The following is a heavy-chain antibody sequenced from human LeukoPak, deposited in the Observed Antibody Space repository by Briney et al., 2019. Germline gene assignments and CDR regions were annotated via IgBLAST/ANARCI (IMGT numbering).Heavy chain of an antibody. CDR1: GFTFSSFG. V-gene: IGHV3-23*01. CDR3: AKDLSDYYDSNDAFDI. D-gene: IGHD3-22*01. J-gene: IGHJ3*02. Sequence: GGTLRLSCAASGFTFSSFGMSWVRQAPGKGLEWVSAISGSGGSTYYADSVKGRFTISRDNSKNTLYLQMNSLRAEDTAVYYCAKDLSDYYDSNDAFDIWGQGTMVTVSS. CDR2: ISGSGGST.